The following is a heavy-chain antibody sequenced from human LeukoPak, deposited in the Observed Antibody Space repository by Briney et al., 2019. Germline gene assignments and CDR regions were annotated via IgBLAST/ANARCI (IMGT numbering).Heavy chain of an antibody. Sequence: SETLSLTCTVSGGSISSYYWSWIRQPPGKGLEWIGYIYYSGSTNYNPSLKSRVTISVDTSKNQFSLKLSSVTAADTAVYYCARHVRFFPYYYYMDVWGKGTTVTVSS. CDR3: ARHVRFFPYYYYMDV. CDR1: GGSISSYY. J-gene: IGHJ6*03. V-gene: IGHV4-59*08. CDR2: IYYSGST. D-gene: IGHD3-3*01.